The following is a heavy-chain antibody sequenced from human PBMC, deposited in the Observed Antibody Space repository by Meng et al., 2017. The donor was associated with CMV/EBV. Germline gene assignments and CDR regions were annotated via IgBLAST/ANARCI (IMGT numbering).Heavy chain of an antibody. CDR2: IKQDGSEK. Sequence: GGSLRLSCAASGFTFSSYWMSWVRQAPGKGLEWVANIKQDGSEKYYVDSVKGRFTISRDNAKNSLYLQMNSLRAEDTAVYYCARDGIAAAAAFDYWGQGTLVTVSS. V-gene: IGHV3-7*01. D-gene: IGHD6-13*01. J-gene: IGHJ4*02. CDR1: GFTFSSYW. CDR3: ARDGIAAAAAFDY.